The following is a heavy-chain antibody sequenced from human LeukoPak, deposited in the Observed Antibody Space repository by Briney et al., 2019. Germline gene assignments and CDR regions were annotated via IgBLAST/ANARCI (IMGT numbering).Heavy chain of an antibody. Sequence: GGSLRLSCAASGFTFSSYAMSWVRQAPGKGLEWVSGFSVTDKTTYYADSVKGRFTISRDNSKNTLYLQMSSLRVEDTAVYYCAKDPSVYYGDYIIRWGQGTLVIVSS. D-gene: IGHD4-17*01. V-gene: IGHV3-23*01. CDR3: AKDPSVYYGDYIIR. CDR2: FSVTDKTT. J-gene: IGHJ4*02. CDR1: GFTFSSYA.